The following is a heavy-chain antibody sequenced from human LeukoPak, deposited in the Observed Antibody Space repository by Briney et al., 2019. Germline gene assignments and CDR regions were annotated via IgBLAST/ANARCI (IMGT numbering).Heavy chain of an antibody. Sequence: PGGSLRLSCAASGFTFSSYGMHWVRQAPGKGLEWVAVISFDGSDEYYADSVKGRFTISRDNSKNTLYLQMNSLRAEDTAVYYCARVLLPLYGMDVWGQGTTVTVSS. CDR1: GFTFSSYG. D-gene: IGHD3-22*01. CDR2: ISFDGSDE. V-gene: IGHV3-33*01. J-gene: IGHJ6*02. CDR3: ARVLLPLYGMDV.